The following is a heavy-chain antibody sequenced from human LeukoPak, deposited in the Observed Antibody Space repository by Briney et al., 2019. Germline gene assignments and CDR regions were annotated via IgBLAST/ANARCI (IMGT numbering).Heavy chain of an antibody. Sequence: GGSLRLSCAASGFTISSYSMNWVRQAPGKGLEWVSSISSSSSYIYYADSVKGRFTISRDNAKNSLYLQMNSLRAEDTAVYYCARDVSLDAFDIWGQGTMVTVSS. D-gene: IGHD5/OR15-5a*01. V-gene: IGHV3-21*01. J-gene: IGHJ3*02. CDR2: ISSSSSYI. CDR3: ARDVSLDAFDI. CDR1: GFTISSYS.